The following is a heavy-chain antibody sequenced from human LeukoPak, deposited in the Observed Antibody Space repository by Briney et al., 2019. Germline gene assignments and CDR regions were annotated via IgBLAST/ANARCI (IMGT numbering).Heavy chain of an antibody. CDR1: GGSISSSSYY. CDR3: ASQIRNWGDVDY. D-gene: IGHD7-27*01. J-gene: IGHJ4*02. V-gene: IGHV4-39*01. CDR2: IYYSGST. Sequence: PSETLSLTCTVSGGSISSSSYYWGWIRQPPGKGLEWIGSIYYSGSTYYNPSLKSRVTISVDTSKNQFSLKLSSVTAADTAVYYCASQIRNWGDVDYWGQGTLVTVSS.